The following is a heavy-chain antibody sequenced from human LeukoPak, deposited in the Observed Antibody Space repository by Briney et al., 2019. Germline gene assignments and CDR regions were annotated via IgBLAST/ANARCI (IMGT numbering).Heavy chain of an antibody. CDR1: GSRFTTYW. V-gene: IGHV5-51*01. J-gene: IGHJ4*02. CDR2: IYPGASDT. D-gene: IGHD6-19*01. Sequence: GESLQISCQGSGSRFTTYWIAWVRQTPGKGLEWMGIIYPGASDTRYSPSFQGQVTISADKSMRVAYLQWTSLKASDTAMYYCAWSVSGATFDYWGQGTLVTVSS. CDR3: AWSVSGATFDY.